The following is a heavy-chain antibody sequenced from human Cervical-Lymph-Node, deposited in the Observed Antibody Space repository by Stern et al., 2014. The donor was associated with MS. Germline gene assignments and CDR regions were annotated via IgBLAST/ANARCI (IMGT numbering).Heavy chain of an antibody. V-gene: IGHV3-33*01. J-gene: IGHJ4*02. D-gene: IGHD4-11*01. CDR1: GFTFSSYG. CDR2: IWYDGSNK. Sequence: VQLEESGGGVVQPGRSLRLSCAASGFTFSSYGMHWVRQAPGKGLEWVAVIWYDGSNKYYTDSVKGRFTISRDNSKNTLYLQMNSLRAEDTAVYYCARDRTVTNPGDYWGQGTLVTVSS. CDR3: ARDRTVTNPGDY.